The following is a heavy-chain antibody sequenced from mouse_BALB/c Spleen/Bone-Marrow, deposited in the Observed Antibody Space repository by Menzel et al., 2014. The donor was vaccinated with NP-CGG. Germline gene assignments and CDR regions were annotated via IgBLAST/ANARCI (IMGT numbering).Heavy chain of an antibody. CDR2: IAPASGNT. D-gene: IGHD1-1*02. CDR3: ARGGDCSGGSSFAY. CDR1: GYTFTSYW. J-gene: IGHJ3*01. V-gene: IGHV1S41*01. Sequence: DLVKPGASVKLSCKASGYTFTSYWINWIKQRPGQGLEWIGRIAPASGNTYYNEMFKGKATLTVDTSSSAAYIQLSSLSSENSAVYLFARGGDCSGGSSFAYWGQGTLVTVSA.